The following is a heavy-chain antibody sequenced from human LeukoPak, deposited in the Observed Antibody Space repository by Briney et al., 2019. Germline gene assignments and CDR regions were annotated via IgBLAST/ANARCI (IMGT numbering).Heavy chain of an antibody. Sequence: GDSLKISCKGSGHTFSTDWIGWVRQMPGKGLEWMGVIYAGDADTRYSPSFQGQVTISADKSLNTAYLQWTNLKASDTAMYYCARFRGELMDGFDFWGQGTLVTVSS. V-gene: IGHV5-51*01. CDR3: ARFRGELMDGFDF. CDR1: GHTFSTDW. J-gene: IGHJ4*02. D-gene: IGHD1-7*01. CDR2: IYAGDADT.